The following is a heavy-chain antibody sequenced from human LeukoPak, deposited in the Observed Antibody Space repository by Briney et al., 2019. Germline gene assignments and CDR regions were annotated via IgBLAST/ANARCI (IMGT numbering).Heavy chain of an antibody. CDR1: GFTFSSYA. CDR2: ISYDGSNK. J-gene: IGHJ4*02. V-gene: IGHV3-30-3*01. CDR3: ASNLYCSGGSCYFPNFDY. D-gene: IGHD2-15*01. Sequence: AGGSLRLSCAASGFTFSSYAMHWVRQAPGKGLEWVAVISYDGSNKYYADSVKGRFTISRDNPKNTLYLQMNSLRAEDTAVYYCASNLYCSGGSCYFPNFDYWGQGTLVTVSS.